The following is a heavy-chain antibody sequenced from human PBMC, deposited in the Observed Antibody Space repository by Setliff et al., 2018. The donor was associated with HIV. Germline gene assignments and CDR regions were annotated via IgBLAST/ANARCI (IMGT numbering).Heavy chain of an antibody. Sequence: GASVKVSCKTSGYTFTAYYLHWARQAPGQGLEYMGWINSNSGGTNYAQKFQGRVTMTRDTSVSSAYMELSRVRSDDTAVYYCAREELRGTKVFDIWGQGTMVTVSS. CDR3: AREELRGTKVFDI. D-gene: IGHD3-10*01. V-gene: IGHV1-2*02. CDR1: GYTFTAYY. CDR2: INSNSGGT. J-gene: IGHJ3*02.